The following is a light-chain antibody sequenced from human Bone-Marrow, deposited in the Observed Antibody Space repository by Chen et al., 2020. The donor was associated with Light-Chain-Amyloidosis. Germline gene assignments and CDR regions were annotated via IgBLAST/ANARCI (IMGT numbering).Light chain of an antibody. CDR2: EDD. V-gene: IGLV6-57*01. CDR1: SGSNATNY. CDR3: QSYQGSSQGV. J-gene: IGLJ3*02. Sequence: NFMLTQPHSVSESPGKTVIISCTRSSGSNATNYVQWYQQRPGSSPTTVIYEDDQRPSGVPDRFSCSIDRSSNSASLTISGLKTEDEADYYCQSYQGSSQGVFGGGTKLTVL.